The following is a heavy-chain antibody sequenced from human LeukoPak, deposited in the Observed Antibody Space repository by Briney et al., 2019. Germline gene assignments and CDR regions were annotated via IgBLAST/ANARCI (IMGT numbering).Heavy chain of an antibody. CDR1: GGSISSHY. J-gene: IGHJ6*02. CDR3: ARDNSRCDYYYGKDV. V-gene: IGHV4-4*07. CDR2: IYTSGST. Sequence: SETLSLTCIVAGGSISSHYWSWIRQPAGKGLEWIGRIYTSGSTNYNPSLKSRVTMSVDTSKNQFSLMLSSVTAADTAVYYCARDNSRCDYYYGKDVWGQGTTVTVSS. D-gene: IGHD4-23*01.